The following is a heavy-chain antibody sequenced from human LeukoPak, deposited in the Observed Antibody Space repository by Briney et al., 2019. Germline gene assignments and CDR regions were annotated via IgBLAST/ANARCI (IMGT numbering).Heavy chain of an antibody. CDR2: IKQDGSEK. J-gene: IGHJ6*02. Sequence: GGSLRLSCGASGFTFSSYWMSWVRQAPGKGLEWVANIKQDGSEKYYVDSVKGRFTISRDNAKNSLYLQMNSLRAEDTTVYYCARDPMTAAGSKDGMDVWGQGTTVTVSS. CDR1: GFTFSSYW. D-gene: IGHD6-13*01. CDR3: ARDPMTAAGSKDGMDV. V-gene: IGHV3-7*01.